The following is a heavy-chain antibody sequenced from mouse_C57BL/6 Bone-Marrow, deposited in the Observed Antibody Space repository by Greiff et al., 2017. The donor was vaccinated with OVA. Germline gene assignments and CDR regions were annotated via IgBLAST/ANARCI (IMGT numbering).Heavy chain of an antibody. D-gene: IGHD1-1*02. Sequence: EVHLVESGGGLVKPGGSLKLSCAASGFTFSDYGMLWVRQAPEMGLEWVAYISSGNSTIYYADTVKGRFTISRDNAKNTRFLQMTSLRSEDTAMFYCARERYGQFDYWGQGTTLTVSS. J-gene: IGHJ2*01. CDR1: GFTFSDYG. CDR2: ISSGNSTI. CDR3: ARERYGQFDY. V-gene: IGHV5-17*01.